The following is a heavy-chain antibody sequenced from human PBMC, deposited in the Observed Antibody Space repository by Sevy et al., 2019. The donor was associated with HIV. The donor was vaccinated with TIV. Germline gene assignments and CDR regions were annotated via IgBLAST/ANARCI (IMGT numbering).Heavy chain of an antibody. CDR3: ARGYYYDPSGDYFPIDY. CDR2: IIPVFGTA. D-gene: IGHD3-22*01. Sequence: ASVKVSCKASGGSFSSYATTWVRQAPGQGLEWMGGIIPVFGTAAYAQKFQGRLTITADESTSTAYLELSSLRSDDTAGYYCARGYYYDPSGDYFPIDYWGQGTLVTVSS. J-gene: IGHJ4*02. CDR1: GGSFSSYA. V-gene: IGHV1-69*13.